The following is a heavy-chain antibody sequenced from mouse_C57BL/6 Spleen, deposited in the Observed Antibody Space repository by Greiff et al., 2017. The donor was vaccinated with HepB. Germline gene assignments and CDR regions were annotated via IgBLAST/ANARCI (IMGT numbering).Heavy chain of an antibody. Sequence: QVQLKQSGPGLVAPSQTLSIPCPVPGFSLPGFGLSGFRQPPGKGRDGLGVIWGDGSTNYHSALISRLSISKDTSKSQVFLKLNSLQTDDTATYYCAKPDYYGSSGGFAYWGQGTLVTVSA. V-gene: IGHV2-3*01. CDR3: AKPDYYGSSGGFAY. J-gene: IGHJ3*01. CDR1: GFSLPGFG. CDR2: IWGDGST. D-gene: IGHD1-1*01.